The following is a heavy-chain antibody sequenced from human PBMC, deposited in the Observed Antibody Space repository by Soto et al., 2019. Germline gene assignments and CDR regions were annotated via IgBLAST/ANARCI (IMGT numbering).Heavy chain of an antibody. CDR1: GHYLINFW. Sequence: GESLKISCKASGHYLINFWMGWVRQMPGKGPEWMGSIYPGNSETRYSPSFQGQVTISADKSSTTAYLQWSSLKASDTAMYYCARLGAGCTNGVCYGAYYYYGMDVWGQGTTVTVSS. J-gene: IGHJ6*02. CDR3: ARLGAGCTNGVCYGAYYYYGMDV. D-gene: IGHD2-8*01. CDR2: IYPGNSET. V-gene: IGHV5-51*01.